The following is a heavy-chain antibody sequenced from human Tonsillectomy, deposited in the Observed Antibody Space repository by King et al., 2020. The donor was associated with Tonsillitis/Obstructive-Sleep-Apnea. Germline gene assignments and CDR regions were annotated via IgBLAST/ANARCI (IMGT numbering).Heavy chain of an antibody. V-gene: IGHV3-30*01. CDR3: ASRRQENVTVMRDY. J-gene: IGHJ4*02. CDR2: ISYDGRYK. CDR1: GFTFKNYP. D-gene: IGHD2-21*01. Sequence: VQLVESGGGVVQPGGSLRLACAASGFTFKNYPIHWVRQAPGKGLDWVAIISYDGRYKVYADSVKGRFTISSYDSKKRVFLQMDSLRGEDTAVYYCASRRQENVTVMRDYWGQGTLVTVSS.